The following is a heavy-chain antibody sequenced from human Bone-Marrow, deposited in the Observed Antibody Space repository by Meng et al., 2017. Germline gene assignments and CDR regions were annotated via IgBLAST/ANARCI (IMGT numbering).Heavy chain of an antibody. CDR3: AKVKYQLLPFDY. V-gene: IGHV3-23*01. CDR2: ISGSGGST. D-gene: IGHD2-2*01. Sequence: EVQLLESGGGLVQPGGSLRLSCAASGFTFSSYAMSWVRQTPGKGLECVSTISGSGGSTHYADSVKGRFTISRDNSKNTLYLQMNSLRAEDTAVYYCAKVKYQLLPFDYWGQGTLVTVSS. J-gene: IGHJ4*02. CDR1: GFTFSSYA.